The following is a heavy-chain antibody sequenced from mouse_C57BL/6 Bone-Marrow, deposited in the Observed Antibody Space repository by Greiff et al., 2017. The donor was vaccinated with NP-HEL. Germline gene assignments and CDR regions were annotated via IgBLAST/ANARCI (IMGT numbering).Heavy chain of an antibody. V-gene: IGHV1-63*01. CDR3: ARYGNSCYSDY. CDR1: GYTFTNYW. CDR2: IYPGGGCT. J-gene: IGHJ2*01. Sequence: QVQLQQSGAELVRPGTSVKMSCKASGYTFTNYWIGWAKQRPGHGLEWIGDIYPGGGCTNYNEKFKGKATLTADKSSSTAYMQLSSLTTEDSAIYYCARYGNSCYSDYWGQGTTLTVSS. D-gene: IGHD1-1*01.